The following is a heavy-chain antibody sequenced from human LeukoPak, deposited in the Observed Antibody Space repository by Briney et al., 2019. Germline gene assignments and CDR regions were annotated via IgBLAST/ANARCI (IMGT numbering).Heavy chain of an antibody. CDR1: GASISTSY. V-gene: IGHV4-59*01. J-gene: IGHJ4*02. D-gene: IGHD2-15*01. CDR3: ARVGCSGGSCYPDY. Sequence: SETLSLTWTVSGASISTSYRGWVRQPPGGGMEWVGYIHYSGEINYNPSLKSRGTISAYASNNQLSLKLSSVTAADTAVYYCARVGCSGGSCYPDYWGQGTLVTVSS. CDR2: IHYSGEI.